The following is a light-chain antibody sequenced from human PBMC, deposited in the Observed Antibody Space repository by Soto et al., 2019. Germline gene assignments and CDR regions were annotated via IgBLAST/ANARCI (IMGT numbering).Light chain of an antibody. CDR1: QGIRKY. CDR3: QNYDSAPWT. V-gene: IGKV1-27*01. CDR2: AAS. J-gene: IGKJ1*01. Sequence: DIQMTQSPSSLSASVGDRVTITCRASQGIRKYLAWYQQKPGKVPKLLIYAASTLQSGVPSRFSGSGSGTDFTLTISSLQPEDIATYYCQNYDSAPWTFGQGTKVEIK.